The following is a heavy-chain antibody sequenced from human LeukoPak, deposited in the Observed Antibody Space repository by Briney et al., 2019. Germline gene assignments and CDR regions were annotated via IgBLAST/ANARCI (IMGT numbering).Heavy chain of an antibody. CDR1: GFTFSNFA. CDR2: ISTSGDTT. Sequence: PGGSLRLSCAASGFTFSNFAMSWVRQAPGKGPEWLSAISTSGDTTYYADSVKGRFTISRDNAKNSLYLQMNSLRAEDTAVYYCARSGGGMDDYWGQGTLVTVSS. D-gene: IGHD3-16*01. CDR3: ARSGGGMDDY. V-gene: IGHV3-23*01. J-gene: IGHJ4*02.